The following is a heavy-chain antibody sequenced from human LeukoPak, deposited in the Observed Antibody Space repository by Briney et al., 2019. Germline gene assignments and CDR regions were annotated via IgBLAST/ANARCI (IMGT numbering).Heavy chain of an antibody. V-gene: IGHV3-30*02. J-gene: IGHJ5*02. CDR1: GFTFSSYG. Sequence: GGSPRLSCAASGFTFSSYGMHWVRQAPGKGLEWVAFIRYDGSNKYYADSVKGRFTISRDDSKNTLYLQMNSLRAEDTAVYYCAKDRPGIAVAGAQLFGWFDPWGQGTLVTVSS. D-gene: IGHD6-19*01. CDR3: AKDRPGIAVAGAQLFGWFDP. CDR2: IRYDGSNK.